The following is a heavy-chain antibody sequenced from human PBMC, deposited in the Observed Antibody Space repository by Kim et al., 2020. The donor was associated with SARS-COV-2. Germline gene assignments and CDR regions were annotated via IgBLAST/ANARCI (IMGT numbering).Heavy chain of an antibody. CDR2: IWYDGSNK. D-gene: IGHD3-10*01. V-gene: IGHV3-33*01. J-gene: IGHJ6*02. Sequence: GGSLRLSCAASGFTFSSYGMHWVRQAPGKGLEWVAVIWYDGSNKYYADSVKGRLTISRDNSKNTLYLQMNSLRAEDTAVYYCARAHSTTVRGVYYYYYGIDVWDQGTTVTVSS. CDR3: ARAHSTTVRGVYYYYYGIDV. CDR1: GFTFSSYG.